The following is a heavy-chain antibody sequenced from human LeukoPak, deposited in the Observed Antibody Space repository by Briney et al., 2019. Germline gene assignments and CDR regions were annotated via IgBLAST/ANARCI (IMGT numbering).Heavy chain of an antibody. J-gene: IGHJ6*03. CDR3: ARGRSYNEILTGYGDYYYYMDV. V-gene: IGHV1-8*03. Sequence: ASVKVSCKASGYTFTSYDINWVRQATGQGLEWMGWMNPNSGNTGYAQKFQGRVTITRNTSISTAYMELSSLRSEDTAVYYCARGRSYNEILTGYGDYYYYMDVWGKGTTVTVSS. D-gene: IGHD3-9*01. CDR1: GYTFTSYD. CDR2: MNPNSGNT.